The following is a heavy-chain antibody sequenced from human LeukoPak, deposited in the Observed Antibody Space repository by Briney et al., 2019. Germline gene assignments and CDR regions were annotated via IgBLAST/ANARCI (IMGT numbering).Heavy chain of an antibody. Sequence: SVKVSCKASGGTFSSYAISWVRQAPGQGLEWMGGIIPIFGTANYAQKFQGRVTITRDESTSTAYIELSSLRSEDTAVYYCARGGSTSYNWFDPWGQGTLVTVSS. V-gene: IGHV1-69*05. CDR3: ARGGSTSYNWFDP. CDR1: GGTFSSYA. CDR2: IIPIFGTA. D-gene: IGHD2-2*01. J-gene: IGHJ5*02.